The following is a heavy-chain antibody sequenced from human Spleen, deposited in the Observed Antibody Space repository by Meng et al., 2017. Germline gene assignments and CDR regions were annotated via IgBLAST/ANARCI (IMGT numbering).Heavy chain of an antibody. Sequence: QVRLVQPGAEVKMPVASVRVSCKASGYTFTSYSINWVRQAPGEGLEWMGWISTFNGDTKYAQTLEGRVTMTTGTSSNTAYMELRSLRSDDTAVYYCARDGSGSYYNAGWFDPWGQGTLVTVSS. CDR2: ISTFNGDT. D-gene: IGHD3-10*01. J-gene: IGHJ5*02. CDR3: ARDGSGSYYNAGWFDP. CDR1: GYTFTSYS. V-gene: IGHV1-18*01.